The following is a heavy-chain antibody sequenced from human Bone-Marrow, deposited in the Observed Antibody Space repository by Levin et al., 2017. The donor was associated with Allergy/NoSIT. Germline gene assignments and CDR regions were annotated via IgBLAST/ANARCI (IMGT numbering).Heavy chain of an antibody. V-gene: IGHV1-3*01. Sequence: GESLKISCKASGYTFTTYALHWVRQAPGQRLEWMGWIDPGKGNTRYSQKFQGRVTVTRDTPASTAYMELSSLRSEDTAVYSCARDRWQLGIYDYWGQGTLVTVSS. D-gene: IGHD2-15*01. CDR2: IDPGKGNT. CDR1: GYTFTTYA. CDR3: ARDRWQLGIYDY. J-gene: IGHJ4*02.